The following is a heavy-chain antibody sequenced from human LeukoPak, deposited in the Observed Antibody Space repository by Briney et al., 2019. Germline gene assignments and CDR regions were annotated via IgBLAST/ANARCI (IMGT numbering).Heavy chain of an antibody. CDR3: ARDPATWYFDL. V-gene: IGHV4-31*03. CDR1: GGSISSGGYY. CDR2: IHYTGST. J-gene: IGHJ2*01. Sequence: SETLSLTCTVPGGSISSGGYYWSWIRQHPGKGLEWIGYIHYTGSTSYNPSLKSRVTISVDTSKSQFSLNLSSVTAADTALYYCARDPATWYFDLWGRGTLVTVSS.